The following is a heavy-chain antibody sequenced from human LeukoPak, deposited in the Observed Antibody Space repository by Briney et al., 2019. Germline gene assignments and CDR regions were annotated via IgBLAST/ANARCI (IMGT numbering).Heavy chain of an antibody. J-gene: IGHJ3*02. Sequence: GGSLRLSCAASGFTLSSYAMSWVRQAPGKGLEWVSAISGSGGSTYYADSVKGRFTISRDNSKSTLYLQVNSLRAEDTAVYYCAKLVVVIPDAFDIWGPGTMVTVSS. CDR3: AKLVVVIPDAFDI. D-gene: IGHD2-21*01. CDR2: ISGSGGST. CDR1: GFTLSSYA. V-gene: IGHV3-23*01.